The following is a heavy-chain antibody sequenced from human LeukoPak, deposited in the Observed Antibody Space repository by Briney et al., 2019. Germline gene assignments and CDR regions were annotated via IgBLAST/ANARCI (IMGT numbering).Heavy chain of an antibody. V-gene: IGHV1-2*02. Sequence: ASVKVSCKASGYTFTGYYMHWVRQAPGQGLEWMGWVNPNSGGTNYAQEFQGRVTMTRDTSISTAYMELSRLRSDDTAVYYCARVDPIGYDLDYWGQGTLVTVSS. CDR1: GYTFTGYY. CDR2: VNPNSGGT. J-gene: IGHJ4*02. CDR3: ARVDPIGYDLDY. D-gene: IGHD5-12*01.